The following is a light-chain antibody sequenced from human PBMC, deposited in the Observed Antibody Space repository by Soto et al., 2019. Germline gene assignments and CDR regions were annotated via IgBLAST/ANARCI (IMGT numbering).Light chain of an antibody. CDR3: QRGDT. CDR1: QSVSSN. CDR2: DAS. V-gene: IGKV3-11*01. Sequence: EIVLPQSPATLSLSPGERATLSCRASQSVSSNLAWYQQKPGQAPRLLIYDASNRATGIPARFSGSGSGTDFTLTISRLEPEDFAVYYCQRGDTFGKGTRLEIK. J-gene: IGKJ5*01.